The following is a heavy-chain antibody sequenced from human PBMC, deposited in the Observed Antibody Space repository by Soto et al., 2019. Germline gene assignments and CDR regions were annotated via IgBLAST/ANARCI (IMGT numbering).Heavy chain of an antibody. V-gene: IGHV3-74*03. J-gene: IGHJ6*02. Sequence: PGGSLRLSCAASGLTFRSYWMHWVRQAPGKGLVWVSRINTDGSVAMYVDSVKGRFTISRDNAKNTLYLHMNSLRAEDTAVYYCAKPIVATTSYYYYGMDVWGQGTMVTVSS. D-gene: IGHD5-12*01. CDR3: AKPIVATTSYYYYGMDV. CDR2: INTDGSVA. CDR1: GLTFRSYW.